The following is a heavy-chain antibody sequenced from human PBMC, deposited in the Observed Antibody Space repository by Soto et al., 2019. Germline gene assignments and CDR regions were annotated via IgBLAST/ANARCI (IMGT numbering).Heavy chain of an antibody. V-gene: IGHV1-2*02. D-gene: IGHD1-26*01. CDR3: ARSWNIVGADFALGYFDF. CDR2: INPNSGGA. Sequence: ASVKVSCKASGGTFSSYTISWVRQAPGQGLEWMGWINPNSGGANYAQTFQGRVTMTRDTSISTVYMDLSSLRSDDTAVYYCARSWNIVGADFALGYFDFCGLGTLVTVSS. J-gene: IGHJ4*02. CDR1: GGTFSSYT.